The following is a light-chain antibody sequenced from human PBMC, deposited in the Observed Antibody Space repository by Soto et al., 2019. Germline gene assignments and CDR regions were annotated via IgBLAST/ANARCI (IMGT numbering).Light chain of an antibody. CDR1: NSNIGAGYD. CDR3: RSYDSSLSGVV. CDR2: GNS. V-gene: IGLV1-40*01. J-gene: IGLJ2*01. Sequence: QSVLTQPPSVSGALGQRVTISCTGSNSNIGAGYDVHWYQQFPGTAPKLLIYGNSNRPSGVPDRFSGSKSGTSASLAITGLQAQDEAAYYCRSYDSSLSGVVFGGGTKLTVL.